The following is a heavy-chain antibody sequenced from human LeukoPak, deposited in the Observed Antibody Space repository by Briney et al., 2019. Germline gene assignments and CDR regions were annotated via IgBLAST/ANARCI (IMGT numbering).Heavy chain of an antibody. CDR1: GGSISSGDHY. V-gene: IGHV4-30-4*01. CDR2: IYYSGST. D-gene: IGHD6-13*01. J-gene: IGHJ6*02. CDR3: ARESRIADPYYYYYGMDV. Sequence: SQTLSLTCTVSGGSISSGDHYWSWIRQPPGTGLEWIGYIYYSGSTYYNPSLKRRVTISVNTSKNQFSLKLSSVTAADTAVYYCARESRIADPYYYYYGMDVWGQGTTVTVSS.